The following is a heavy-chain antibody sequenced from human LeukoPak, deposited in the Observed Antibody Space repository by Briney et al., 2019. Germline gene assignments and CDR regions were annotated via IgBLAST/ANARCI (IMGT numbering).Heavy chain of an antibody. CDR1: AGSIISSSKF. D-gene: IGHD6-13*01. CDR3: ARVSSWSFDY. Sequence: SETLSLTCTVSAGSIISSSKFWGWIRQSPGKGLEWIGSIYYSGSTYYNPSLKSRVTILVDTSKNQFSLRLTSVTVADTAVFYCARVSSWSFDYWGRGTLVTVSS. J-gene: IGHJ4*02. CDR2: IYYSGST. V-gene: IGHV4-39*07.